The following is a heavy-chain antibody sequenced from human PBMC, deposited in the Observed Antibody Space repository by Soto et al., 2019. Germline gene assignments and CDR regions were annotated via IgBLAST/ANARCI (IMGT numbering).Heavy chain of an antibody. CDR2: ISSSSGSI. CDR1: GFTVDSYS. D-gene: IGHD3-10*01. J-gene: IGHJ3*02. Sequence: HPGGSLRLSCAAAGFTVDSYSINWVRQAPGKGLEWVSYISSSSGSIFYADSVRGRFTISRDNSKNTLYLQMNSLRAEDTAVYYCAKDPMYYYGSGSPTAGAFDIWGQGTMVTVS. V-gene: IGHV3-48*01. CDR3: AKDPMYYYGSGSPTAGAFDI.